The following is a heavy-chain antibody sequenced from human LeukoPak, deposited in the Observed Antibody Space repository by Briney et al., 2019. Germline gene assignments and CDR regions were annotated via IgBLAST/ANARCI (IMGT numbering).Heavy chain of an antibody. V-gene: IGHV3-49*03. Sequence: PGGSLRLSCAASGFTFTSYAMSWFRQAPGKGLEWVGFIRSKAYGGTTEYAASVKGRFTISRDDSKSIAYLQMNSLKTEDTAVYYCTTGYSSWSSYWGQGTLVTVSS. D-gene: IGHD6-13*01. CDR1: GFTFTSYA. CDR2: IRSKAYGGTT. CDR3: TTGYSSWSSY. J-gene: IGHJ4*02.